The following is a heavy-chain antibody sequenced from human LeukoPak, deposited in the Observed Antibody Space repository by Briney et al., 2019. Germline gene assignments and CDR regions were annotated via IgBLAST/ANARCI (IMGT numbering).Heavy chain of an antibody. CDR1: GFTFSSYA. Sequence: GRSLRLSCAASGFTFSSYAMHWVRQAPGKGLEWVAVISYDGSNKYYADSVKGRFTISRDNSKNTLYLQMNSLRAEDTAVYYCARRQWLEYWGQGTLVTVSS. D-gene: IGHD6-19*01. J-gene: IGHJ4*02. V-gene: IGHV3-30*14. CDR3: ARRQWLEY. CDR2: ISYDGSNK.